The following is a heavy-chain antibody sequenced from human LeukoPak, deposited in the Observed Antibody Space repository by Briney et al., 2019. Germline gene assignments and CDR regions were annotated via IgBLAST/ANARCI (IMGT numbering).Heavy chain of an antibody. CDR1: GYTFTSYY. J-gene: IGHJ4*02. CDR3: ATDRGAGSSSPYFDY. CDR2: INPSGGST. D-gene: IGHD6-6*01. Sequence: GASVKVSCKASGYTFTSYYMHWVRQAPGQGLEWMGIINPSGGSTSDAQKFQGRVTMTRDTSTSTVYMELSSLRSEDTAVYYCATDRGAGSSSPYFDYWGQGTLVTVSS. V-gene: IGHV1-46*01.